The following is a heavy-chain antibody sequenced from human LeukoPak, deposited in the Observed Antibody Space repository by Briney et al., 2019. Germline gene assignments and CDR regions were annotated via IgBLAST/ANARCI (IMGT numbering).Heavy chain of an antibody. CDR3: ARGGYSYGLDY. CDR1: NNSITNYY. Sequence: SETLSLTCTVSNNSITNYYWSWIRQPPGKGLEWIGYIYYSGTTNYNPPLKSRVTISVDTSKNQFSLKLSSVTAADTAVYYCARGGYSYGLDYWGQGTLVTVSS. J-gene: IGHJ4*02. CDR2: IYYSGTT. V-gene: IGHV4-59*13. D-gene: IGHD5-18*01.